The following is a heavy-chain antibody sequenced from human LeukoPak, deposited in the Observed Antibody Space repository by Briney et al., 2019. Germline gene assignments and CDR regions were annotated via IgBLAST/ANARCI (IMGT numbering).Heavy chain of an antibody. CDR3: ARTQEAGYSSGRYDSYYYYYMDV. V-gene: IGHV1-69*13. Sequence: ASVKVSCKASGGTFSSYAISWVRQAPGQGLEWMGGIIPIFGTANYAQKFQGRVTITADESTSTAYMELSSLRSEDTAVYFCARTQEAGYSSGRYDSYYYYYMDVWGKGTTVTISS. CDR1: GGTFSSYA. CDR2: IIPIFGTA. D-gene: IGHD6-19*01. J-gene: IGHJ6*03.